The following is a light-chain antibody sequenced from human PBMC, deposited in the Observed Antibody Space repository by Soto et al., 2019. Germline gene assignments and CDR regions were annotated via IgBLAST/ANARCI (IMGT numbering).Light chain of an antibody. Sequence: VLTQSPGTLSLSPGERATLSCRASQSVSSSYLAWYQQKPGQAPRLLIYGASSRATGIPDRFSGSKSGTDFTLTISRLEPEDFAVYYCQQYGNSPYTFGQGTKLEIK. CDR1: QSVSSSY. CDR2: GAS. CDR3: QQYGNSPYT. V-gene: IGKV3-20*01. J-gene: IGKJ2*01.